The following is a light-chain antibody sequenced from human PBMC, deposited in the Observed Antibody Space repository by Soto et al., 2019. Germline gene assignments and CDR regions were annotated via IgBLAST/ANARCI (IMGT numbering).Light chain of an antibody. CDR1: QSVTNNY. J-gene: IGKJ4*01. V-gene: IGKV3-20*01. Sequence: EIVLTQSPGTLSLSPGERATLSCRASQSVTNNYLAWYQQKPGQAPRLLIYGASTRATGIPDRFSGSGSGTDFTFTINRLEPEDFAVYFCQQYGTSSLTFGGGTKVEIK. CDR2: GAS. CDR3: QQYGTSSLT.